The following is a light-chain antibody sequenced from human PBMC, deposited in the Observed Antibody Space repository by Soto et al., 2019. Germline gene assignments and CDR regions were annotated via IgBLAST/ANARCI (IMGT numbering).Light chain of an antibody. J-gene: IGKJ1*01. CDR2: GAS. Sequence: EILMTQSPATLSVSPGERATLSCRASQSVSSSYLAWYQQKPGQAPRLLIYGASSRATGLPDRFSGSGSGTDFTLTISRLEPEDFAVYYCQQYGSSAWTFGQGTKVDIK. V-gene: IGKV3-20*01. CDR1: QSVSSSY. CDR3: QQYGSSAWT.